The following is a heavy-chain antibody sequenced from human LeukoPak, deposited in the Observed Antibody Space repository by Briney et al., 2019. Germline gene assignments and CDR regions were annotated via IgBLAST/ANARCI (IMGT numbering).Heavy chain of an antibody. CDR3: ATHSLSSSWYDY. V-gene: IGHV1-2*02. Sequence: GASVKVSCKASGYTYTGYYMHSVRQAPGQRLEWLGWINPNSGGTNYAQKFQGRVTMTRDTSISTAYMELSRLRSDDTAVYYCATHSLSSSWYDYWGQGTLVTVSS. J-gene: IGHJ4*02. CDR2: INPNSGGT. D-gene: IGHD6-13*01. CDR1: GYTYTGYY.